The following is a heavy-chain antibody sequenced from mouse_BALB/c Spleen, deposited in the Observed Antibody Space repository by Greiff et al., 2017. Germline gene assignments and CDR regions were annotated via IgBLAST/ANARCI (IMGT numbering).Heavy chain of an antibody. CDR2: IYPGDGDT. CDR1: GYAFSSYW. V-gene: IGHV1-80*01. CDR3: AREDYYGSSFFDY. Sequence: QVQLQQSGAELVRPGSSVKISCKASGYAFSSYWMNWVKQRPGQGLEWIGQIYPGDGDTNYNGKFKGKATLTADKSSSTAYMQLSSLTSEDSAVYFCAREDYYGSSFFDYWGQGTTRTVSS. D-gene: IGHD1-1*01. J-gene: IGHJ2*01.